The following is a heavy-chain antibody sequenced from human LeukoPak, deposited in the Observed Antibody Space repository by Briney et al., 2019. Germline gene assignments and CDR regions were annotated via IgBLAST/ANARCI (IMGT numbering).Heavy chain of an antibody. V-gene: IGHV3-30*02. J-gene: IGHJ4*02. CDR2: IRYDGSSK. D-gene: IGHD5-18*01. CDR1: GFTFSRYG. Sequence: PGGSLRLSCAASGFTFSRYGMHWVRQAPGKGLEWVAFIRYDGSSKYYADSVKGRFTISRDNSKNTLYLQMNNLRVEDTAVYYCARDQPIGYNYGYPFDNWGQGTLVTVSS. CDR3: ARDQPIGYNYGYPFDN.